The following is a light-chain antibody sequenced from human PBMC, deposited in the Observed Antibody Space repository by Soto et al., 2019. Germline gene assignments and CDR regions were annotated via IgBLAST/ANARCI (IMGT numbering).Light chain of an antibody. V-gene: IGKV1-9*01. CDR3: QQLDSDPLT. CDR1: QDIAIY. CDR2: TAS. Sequence: IQLTQSPSSLSASVGDRVTITCRASQDIAIYLAWYQQKPGEAPKLLIYTASTLQSGVPSRFSGSGSGTDFTLTISSLQPEDFATYYCQQLDSDPLTFGPGTKVDIK. J-gene: IGKJ3*01.